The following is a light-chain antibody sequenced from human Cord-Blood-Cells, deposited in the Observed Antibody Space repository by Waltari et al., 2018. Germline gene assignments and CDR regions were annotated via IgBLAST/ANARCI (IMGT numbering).Light chain of an antibody. V-gene: IGLV1-47*01. CDR3: AAWDDSLSGPV. J-gene: IGLJ3*02. CDR1: SPNIGSNY. Sequence: QSVLTQPPSASGTPGPRVTTSCSGSSPNIGSNYVYWYQQLPGTAPKLLIYRNNQRPSGVPDRFSGSKSGTSASLAISGLRSEDEADYYCAAWDDSLSGPVFGGGTKLTVL. CDR2: RNN.